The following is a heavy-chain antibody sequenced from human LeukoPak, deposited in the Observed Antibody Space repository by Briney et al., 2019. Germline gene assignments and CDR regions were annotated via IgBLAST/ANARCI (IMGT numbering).Heavy chain of an antibody. CDR2: IWYDGSNK. J-gene: IGHJ4*02. CDR3: VYYDSSGYYYG. V-gene: IGHV3-33*01. D-gene: IGHD3-22*01. Sequence: PGRSLRLSCAASGFTFSSYGMHWVRQAPGKGLEWVAVIWYDGSNKYYADSVKGRFTISRDNSKNTLYLQMNSPRAEDTSVYYCVYYDSSGYYYGWGQGTLVTVSS. CDR1: GFTFSSYG.